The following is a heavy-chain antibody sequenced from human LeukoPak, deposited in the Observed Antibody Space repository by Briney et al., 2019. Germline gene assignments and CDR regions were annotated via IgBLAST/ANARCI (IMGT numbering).Heavy chain of an antibody. Sequence: ASVKVSCKASGYIFTGNFIHWVRQAPGQGLEWMGWITPETGATHYAEKFQGRVTLTRDTSITTAHMELTRLTSDDTAVYYCARDSQLCTYSDCRGDAFDIWGQGTMVTVTS. D-gene: IGHD2-21*01. CDR3: ARDSQLCTYSDCRGDAFDI. V-gene: IGHV1-2*02. CDR2: ITPETGAT. CDR1: GYIFTGNF. J-gene: IGHJ3*02.